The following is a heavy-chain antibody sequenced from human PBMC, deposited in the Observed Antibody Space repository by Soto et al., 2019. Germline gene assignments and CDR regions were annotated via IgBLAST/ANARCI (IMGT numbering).Heavy chain of an antibody. CDR2: IYPGDSDT. Sequence: GESLKISCKGSGYSITSYWIGWVRQMPGKGLEWMGIIYPGDSDTRYSPSFQGQVTISADKSISTAYLQWSSLKASDTAMYYCARRGPGCSGGSCYSEDYYYMDVWGKGTTVTVSS. D-gene: IGHD2-15*01. CDR3: ARRGPGCSGGSCYSEDYYYMDV. CDR1: GYSITSYW. V-gene: IGHV5-51*01. J-gene: IGHJ6*03.